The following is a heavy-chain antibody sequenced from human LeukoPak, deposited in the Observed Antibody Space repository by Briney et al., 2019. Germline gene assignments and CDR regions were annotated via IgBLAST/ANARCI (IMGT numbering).Heavy chain of an antibody. D-gene: IGHD6-13*01. CDR3: ARESSSWNNFDY. V-gene: IGHV4-34*01. CDR1: GGSFSDDY. CDR2: INHGGST. Sequence: PSETLSLTCAVYGGSFSDDYWSWIRQPPGKVLEWIGEINHGGSTNYNPSLKSRVTISIDTSKNRFSLNLNSVTAADTAIYYCARESSSWNNFDYWGQGSLVTVSS. J-gene: IGHJ4*02.